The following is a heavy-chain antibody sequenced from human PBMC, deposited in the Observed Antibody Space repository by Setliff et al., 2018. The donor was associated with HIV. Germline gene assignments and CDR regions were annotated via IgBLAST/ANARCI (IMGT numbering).Heavy chain of an antibody. J-gene: IGHJ4*02. V-gene: IGHV3-11*04. CDR3: AAVPWGHSSLIIDH. Sequence: GESLKISCHLSGYSFVDFWIGWVRQAPGKGLEWISFIGGHGSIIHYADSVKGRFTISRDNAKNSVYLQMHSLRVEDTAVYYCAAVPWGHSSLIIDHWGQGTPVTVSS. CDR1: GYSFVDFW. D-gene: IGHD3-16*01. CDR2: IGGHGSII.